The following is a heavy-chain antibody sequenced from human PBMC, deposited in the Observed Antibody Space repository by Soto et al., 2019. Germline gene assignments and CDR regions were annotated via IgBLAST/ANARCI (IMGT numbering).Heavy chain of an antibody. D-gene: IGHD1-1*01. Sequence: QVQLVQSGAEVKKPGASVKVSCKASGYTFTSYGISWVRQAPGQGLEWMGWLSAYNGNTNYAQKLQGRVTMTTDTCTRTAYMELRSRRTDDPGVYYCARETALLDGGAFDYWGQGTLVTVSS. CDR2: LSAYNGNT. CDR1: GYTFTSYG. J-gene: IGHJ4*02. V-gene: IGHV1-18*01. CDR3: ARETALLDGGAFDY.